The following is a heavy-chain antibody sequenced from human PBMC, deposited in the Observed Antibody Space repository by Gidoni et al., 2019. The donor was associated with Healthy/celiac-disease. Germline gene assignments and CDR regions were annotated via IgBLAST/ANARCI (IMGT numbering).Heavy chain of an antibody. CDR3: AKDRGGVWVVVPANWFDP. J-gene: IGHJ5*02. CDR2: ISGSGGST. D-gene: IGHD2-2*01. CDR1: GFTFRSYA. Sequence: EVQLLESGGGLVQPGGSLRLSCAASGFTFRSYAMSWVRQAPGKGLEWVSAISGSGGSTYYADSVKGRFTISRDNSKNTLYLQMNSLRAEDTAVYYCAKDRGGVWVVVPANWFDPWGQGTLVTVSS. V-gene: IGHV3-23*01.